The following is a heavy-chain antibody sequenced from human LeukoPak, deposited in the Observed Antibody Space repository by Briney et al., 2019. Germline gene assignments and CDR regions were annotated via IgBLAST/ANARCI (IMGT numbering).Heavy chain of an antibody. CDR2: ISSSGSTI. CDR3: ARDQLITTVTHFDY. D-gene: IGHD4-17*01. CDR1: GFTFSSYE. Sequence: GGSLRLSCAASGFTFSSYEMNWVRQAPGKGQEWVSYISSSGSTIYYADSVKGRVTISRDNAKNSLYLQMNSLRAEDTAVYYCARDQLITTVTHFDYWGQGTLVTVSS. V-gene: IGHV3-48*03. J-gene: IGHJ4*02.